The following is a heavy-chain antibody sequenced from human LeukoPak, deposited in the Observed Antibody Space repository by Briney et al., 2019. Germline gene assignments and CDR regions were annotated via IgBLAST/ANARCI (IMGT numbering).Heavy chain of an antibody. CDR2: IYSGGST. J-gene: IGHJ5*02. CDR1: GFTVSSNY. CDR3: ARSVNIGWFDP. D-gene: IGHD2/OR15-2a*01. Sequence: GGSLRLSCAASGFTVSSNYMSWVRQAPGKGLEWVSFIYSGGSTYYADSVKGRFTISRDNSKNTGYLQMNSLRAEDTAMYYCARSVNIGWFDPWGQGTLVTVSS. V-gene: IGHV3-66*01.